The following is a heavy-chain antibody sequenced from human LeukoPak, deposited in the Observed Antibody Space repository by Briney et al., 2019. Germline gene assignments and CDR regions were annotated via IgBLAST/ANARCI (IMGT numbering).Heavy chain of an antibody. Sequence: GGSLRLSCAASGFTFSSYAMSWVRQAPGKGLEWVSTISGSGGGGSTYYADSVKGRFTISRDNSKNTLYLQMGSLRAEDMAVYYCAKSYSLDVWGKGTTVTVSS. V-gene: IGHV3-23*01. J-gene: IGHJ6*04. D-gene: IGHD6-13*01. CDR1: GFTFSSYA. CDR3: AKSYSLDV. CDR2: ISGSGGGGST.